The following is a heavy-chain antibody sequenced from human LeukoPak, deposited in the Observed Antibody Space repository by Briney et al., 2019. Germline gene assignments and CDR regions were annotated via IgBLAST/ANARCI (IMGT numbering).Heavy chain of an antibody. CDR1: GYTFTGYY. V-gene: IGHV1-2*02. CDR3: ARDAEQQWLVPFLGYFDY. D-gene: IGHD6-19*01. CDR2: INPNSGGT. Sequence: ASVKVSCKASGYTFTGYYMHWVRQAPGQGLEWMGWINPNSGGTNYAQKFQGRVTMTRDTSISTAYMELSRLRSDDTAVYYCARDAEQQWLVPFLGYFDYWGQGTLVTVSS. J-gene: IGHJ4*02.